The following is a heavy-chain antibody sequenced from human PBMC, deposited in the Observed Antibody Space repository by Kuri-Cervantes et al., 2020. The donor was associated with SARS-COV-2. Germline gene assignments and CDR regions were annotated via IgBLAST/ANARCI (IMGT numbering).Heavy chain of an antibody. V-gene: IGHV1-2*06. D-gene: IGHD3-10*01. CDR2: INPSNGGT. CDR3: AKMGSMFRGVGGTDV. J-gene: IGHJ6*02. Sequence: ASVKVSCKASGYTFTGYYMHWVRQAPGQELEWMGRINPSNGGTDYAHKFQGRVTLTRDTSISTAYMELSRLRSDDTAVYYCAKMGSMFRGVGGTDVWGQGTTVTVSS. CDR1: GYTFTGYY.